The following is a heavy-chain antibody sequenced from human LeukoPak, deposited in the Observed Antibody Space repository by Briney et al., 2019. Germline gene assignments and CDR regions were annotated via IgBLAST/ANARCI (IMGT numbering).Heavy chain of an antibody. CDR3: ARGGSPFDSSGYYWGYYFDY. J-gene: IGHJ4*02. D-gene: IGHD3-22*01. CDR1: GGSISSSSYY. CDR2: IYYSGST. V-gene: IGHV4-39*07. Sequence: SETLSLTCTVSGGSISSSSYYWGWIRQPPGKGLEWIGSIYYSGSTYYNPSLKSRVTISVDTSKNQFSLKLSSVTAADTAEYYCARGGSPFDSSGYYWGYYFDYWGQGTLVTVSS.